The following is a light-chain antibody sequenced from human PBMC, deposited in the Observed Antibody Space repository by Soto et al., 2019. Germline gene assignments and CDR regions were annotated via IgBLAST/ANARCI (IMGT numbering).Light chain of an antibody. CDR3: KSYAGSNTYV. V-gene: IGLV1-47*01. Sequence: QSVLTQPPSASGTPGQRVTISCSGSSANIGSNYVSWYQQFPGTAPKLLIYRNIARPSGVPDRFSGSKSGNTASLTVSGLQAADEADYFCKSYAGSNTYVFGSGTKVTVL. CDR2: RNI. CDR1: SANIGSNY. J-gene: IGLJ1*01.